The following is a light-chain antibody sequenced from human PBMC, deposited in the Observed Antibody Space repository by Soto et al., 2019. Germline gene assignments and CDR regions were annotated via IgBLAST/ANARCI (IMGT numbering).Light chain of an antibody. CDR3: QQLNTYPVT. J-gene: IGKJ4*01. CDR2: AAS. Sequence: IQLTQSPSSLSASVGDIVTITCRASQGVSRYLSWYQQKPGRAPILLISAASTLQSGVPASFSGSGSGTDFTLSITSLPHEDFATYYFQQLNTYPVTLGGWTKVAIK. CDR1: QGVSRY. V-gene: IGKV1-9*01.